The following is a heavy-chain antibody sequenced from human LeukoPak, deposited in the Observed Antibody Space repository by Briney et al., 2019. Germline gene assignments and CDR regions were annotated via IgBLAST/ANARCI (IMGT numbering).Heavy chain of an antibody. CDR2: ISGSGGST. J-gene: IGHJ4*02. Sequence: GGSLRLSCAASGFTFDDYGMTRVRQGPGRGLEWVSGISGSGGSTYYADSVKGRFTISRDNSKNTLYLQMNSLRAEDTAVYYCAKFGGPEVFDWGQGTLVTVSS. V-gene: IGHV3-23*01. CDR1: GFTFDDYG. CDR3: AKFGGPEVFD. D-gene: IGHD3-10*01.